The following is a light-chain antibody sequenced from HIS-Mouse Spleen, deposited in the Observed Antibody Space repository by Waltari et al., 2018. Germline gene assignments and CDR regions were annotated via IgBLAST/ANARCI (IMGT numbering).Light chain of an antibody. J-gene: IGLJ3*02. CDR1: SRDVGGYNY. V-gene: IGLV2-14*01. CDR3: SSYTSSSTWV. CDR2: EVS. Sequence: QSALTQPASVSGSPGQSITISCPGTSRDVGGYNYVSWYQQHPGKAPKLMIYEVSNRPSGVSNRFSGSKSGNTASLTISGLQAEDEAEYYCSSYTSSSTWVFGGGTKLTVL.